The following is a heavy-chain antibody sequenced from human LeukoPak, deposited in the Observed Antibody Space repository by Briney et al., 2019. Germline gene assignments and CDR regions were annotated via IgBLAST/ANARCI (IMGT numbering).Heavy chain of an antibody. CDR2: ISAGGGST. J-gene: IGHJ4*02. D-gene: IGHD6-19*01. CDR1: GFTFSSYA. CDR3: AKAGGWTNYFDY. V-gene: IGHV3-23*01. Sequence: GGSLRLSCAASGFTFSSYAMTWVRQAPGKGREWVSAISAGGGSTYYADSVKGRFTISRDNSKNTLYLQLNSLRAEDTAVYYCAKAGGWTNYFDYWGQGTLVTVSS.